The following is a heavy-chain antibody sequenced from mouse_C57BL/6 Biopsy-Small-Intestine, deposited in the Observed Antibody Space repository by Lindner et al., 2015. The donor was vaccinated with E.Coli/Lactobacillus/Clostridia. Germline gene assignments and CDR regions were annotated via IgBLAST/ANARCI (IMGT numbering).Heavy chain of an antibody. D-gene: IGHD1-1*02. CDR2: IVPFFDIV. Sequence: SVKVSCKASGGTFSSYTITWVRQAPGQGLEWMGRIVPFFDIVNYAQKFQGRVTITADKSTSTAYMELSSLRSEDTAVYYCARGPAYYYLDYWGQGTLVTVSS. CDR1: GGTFSSYT. V-gene: IGHV1-69*02. J-gene: IGHJ4*01. CDR3: ARGPAYYYLDY.